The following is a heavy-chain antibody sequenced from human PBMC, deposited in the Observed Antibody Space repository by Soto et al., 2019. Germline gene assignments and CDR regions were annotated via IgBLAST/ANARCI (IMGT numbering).Heavy chain of an antibody. V-gene: IGHV4-31*11. J-gene: IGHJ5*01. CDR1: GGSIDSGGYY. Sequence: SETLSLTCAVSGGSIDSGGYYWSWIRQHPGKGLEWVGHAYYSGTTYYSPSLKSRISISLDTSKNQFSLKLSSMTAADSAIYYCASGYKFPFHSWAHGTLVTVSS. CDR2: AYYSGTT. D-gene: IGHD6-25*01. CDR3: ASGYKFPFHS.